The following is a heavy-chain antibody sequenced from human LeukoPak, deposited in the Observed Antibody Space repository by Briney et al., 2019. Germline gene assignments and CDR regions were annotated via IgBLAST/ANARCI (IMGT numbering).Heavy chain of an antibody. CDR1: GYTFNHYY. CDR2: INPNTGGT. Sequence: ASMRVSCKASGYTFNHYYMSWVRQAPGQGLEWMGWINPNTGGTKYAQKFQGRVSMARDTSISTAYMDLSSLRSDDTAIYYCARGSSLDYWGQGTLVTASS. V-gene: IGHV1-2*02. CDR3: ARGSSLDY. J-gene: IGHJ4*02.